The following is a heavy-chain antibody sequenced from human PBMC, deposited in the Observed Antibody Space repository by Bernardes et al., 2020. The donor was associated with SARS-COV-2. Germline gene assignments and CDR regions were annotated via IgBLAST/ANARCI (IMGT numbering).Heavy chain of an antibody. V-gene: IGHV1-18*01. Sequence: ASVKVSCKASGYTFTSYGISWVRQAPGQGLEWMGWISAYNGNTNYAQKLQGRVTMTTDTSTSTAYMELRSLRSDDTAVYYCAREGGYCSGGSCFNWFDPWGQGTLVTVSS. CDR2: ISAYNGNT. J-gene: IGHJ5*02. D-gene: IGHD2-15*01. CDR3: AREGGYCSGGSCFNWFDP. CDR1: GYTFTSYG.